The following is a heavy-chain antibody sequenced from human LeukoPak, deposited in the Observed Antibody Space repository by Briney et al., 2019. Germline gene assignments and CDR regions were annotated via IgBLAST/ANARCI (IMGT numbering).Heavy chain of an antibody. Sequence: GGSLRLSCAAFSGFAMSWVRQAPGQGLEWVSAINGRGDDTYYPDSVKGRFTISRGNSNNTLYLQMNSLRAEDTALYYCAKGHRSSSSFFDSWGQGILVTVSS. J-gene: IGHJ4*02. D-gene: IGHD6-19*01. CDR1: SGFA. V-gene: IGHV3-23*01. CDR2: INGRGDDT. CDR3: AKGHRSSSSFFDS.